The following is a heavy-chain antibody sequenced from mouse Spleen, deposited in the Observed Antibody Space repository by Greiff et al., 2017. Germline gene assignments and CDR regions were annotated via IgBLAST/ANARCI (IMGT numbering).Heavy chain of an antibody. CDR3: ASPSTMITPIAY. J-gene: IGHJ3*01. CDR2: ISSGGSYT. V-gene: IGHV5-9-1*01. Sequence: EVMLVESGGGLVKPGGSLKLSCAASGFTFSSYAMSWVRQTPEKRLEWVATISSGGSYTYYPDSVKGRFTISRDNAKNTLYLQMSSLRSEDTAMYYCASPSTMITPIAYWGQGTLVTVSA. CDR1: GFTFSSYA. D-gene: IGHD2-4*01.